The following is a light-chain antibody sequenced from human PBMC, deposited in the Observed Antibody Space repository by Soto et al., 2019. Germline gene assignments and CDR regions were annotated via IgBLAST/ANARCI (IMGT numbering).Light chain of an antibody. CDR1: QDISRY. J-gene: IGKJ4*01. CDR3: QQSNSSPPT. V-gene: IGKV1-39*01. Sequence: DIQMTQSPSSLSASVGDRVTSTCQASQDISRYLNWYQHKPGQAPNLLIYAASTLQAGVPSRFRGSGSGTDFTLTISSLQPEDFATYFCQQSNSSPPTFGGGTKVDIK. CDR2: AAS.